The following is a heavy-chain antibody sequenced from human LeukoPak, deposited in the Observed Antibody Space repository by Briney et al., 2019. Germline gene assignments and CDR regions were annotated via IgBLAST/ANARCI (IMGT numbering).Heavy chain of an antibody. Sequence: EASMKVSCEASGYSFSSLHINWLRQAPGQGLEWMGRIIPIFGTANYAQKFQGRVTITTDESTSTAYMELSSLRSEDTAVYYCARGRWFGELLSYYYYMDVWGKGTTVTVSS. CDR2: IIPIFGTA. CDR3: ARGRWFGELLSYYYYMDV. V-gene: IGHV1-69*05. D-gene: IGHD3-10*01. J-gene: IGHJ6*03. CDR1: GYSFSSLH.